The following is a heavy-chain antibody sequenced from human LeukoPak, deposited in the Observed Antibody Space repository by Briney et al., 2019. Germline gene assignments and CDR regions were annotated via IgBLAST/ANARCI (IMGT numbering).Heavy chain of an antibody. V-gene: IGHV3-23*01. Sequence: GGSLRLSCAASGFTFSSYAMSWVRQAPGKGLEWVSAISGSGGSTYYADSVKGRFTISRDNAKNSLYLQMNSLRAEDTAVYYCARDRDSSGSLSDYWGQGTLVTVSS. CDR2: ISGSGGST. J-gene: IGHJ4*02. CDR3: ARDRDSSGSLSDY. CDR1: GFTFSSYA. D-gene: IGHD3-22*01.